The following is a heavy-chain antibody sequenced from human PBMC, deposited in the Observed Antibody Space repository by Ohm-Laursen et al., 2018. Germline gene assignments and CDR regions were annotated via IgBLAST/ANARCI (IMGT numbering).Heavy chain of an antibody. D-gene: IGHD3-3*01. Sequence: SDTLSLTCTVSGGSISSGGYYWSWIRQHPGKGLEWIGYIYYSGSTNYNPSLKSRVTISVDTSKNQFSLKLSSVTAADTAVYYCARDSDGVVPYTAGYWGQGTLVTVSS. CDR3: ARDSDGVVPYTAGY. CDR2: IYYSGST. CDR1: GGSISSGGYY. J-gene: IGHJ4*02. V-gene: IGHV4-61*08.